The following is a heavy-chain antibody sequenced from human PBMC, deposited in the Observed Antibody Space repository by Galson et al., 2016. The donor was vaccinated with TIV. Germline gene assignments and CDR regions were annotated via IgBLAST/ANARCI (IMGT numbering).Heavy chain of an antibody. CDR1: GFVFSDYA. J-gene: IGHJ1*01. V-gene: IGHV3-30*14. CDR2: SSFDGSNE. CDR3: ARPLGYCSSSRCFYPY. Sequence: SLRLSCAGAGFVFSDYAMHWLRQAPGRGPEWVGVSSFDGSNEFYADSVKGRFTVSRDNSKNTRFLQMDSLRPEDTAVYYCARPLGYCSSSRCFYPYWGQGTLVTVS. D-gene: IGHD2-2*01.